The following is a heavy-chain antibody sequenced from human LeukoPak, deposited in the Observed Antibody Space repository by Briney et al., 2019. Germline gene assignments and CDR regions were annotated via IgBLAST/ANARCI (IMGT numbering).Heavy chain of an antibody. D-gene: IGHD3-22*01. CDR3: ARETYYYDSSGYFPMDV. CDR1: GFTFSSYA. J-gene: IGHJ6*03. Sequence: PGGSLRLSCAASGFTFSSYAMSWVRQAPGKGLEWVSAISGSGGSTYYADSVKGRFTISRDNSKNTLYLQMNSLRAEDTAVYYCARETYYYDSSGYFPMDVWGKGTTVTVSS. CDR2: ISGSGGST. V-gene: IGHV3-23*01.